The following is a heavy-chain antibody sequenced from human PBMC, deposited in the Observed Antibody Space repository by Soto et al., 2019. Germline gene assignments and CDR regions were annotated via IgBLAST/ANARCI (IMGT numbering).Heavy chain of an antibody. CDR2: IYYSGST. CDR3: ARSSGSYYLNSDY. Sequence: TLSLTCTVSGDSISSSSYYWGWIRQPPGKGLEWIGSIYYSGSTYYNPSLKSRVTISVDTSKNQFSLKLSSVTAADTAVYYCARSSGSYYLNSDYWGQGTLVTVSS. V-gene: IGHV4-39*01. J-gene: IGHJ4*02. D-gene: IGHD3-10*01. CDR1: GDSISSSSYY.